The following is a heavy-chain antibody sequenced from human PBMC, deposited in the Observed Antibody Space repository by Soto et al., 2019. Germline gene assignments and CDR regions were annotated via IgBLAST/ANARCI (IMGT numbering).Heavy chain of an antibody. V-gene: IGHV3-23*01. Sequence: EVQLLESGGGLVQPGGSLRLSCAASGFTFSSYAMSWVRQAPGKGLEWVSAISGSGGSTYYADSVKGRFTISRDNSKNTLYMQMNSLRAEDTAVYYCAKDVLPVRIAAAGKDFQHWGQGTLVTVSS. D-gene: IGHD6-13*01. J-gene: IGHJ1*01. CDR2: ISGSGGST. CDR3: AKDVLPVRIAAAGKDFQH. CDR1: GFTFSSYA.